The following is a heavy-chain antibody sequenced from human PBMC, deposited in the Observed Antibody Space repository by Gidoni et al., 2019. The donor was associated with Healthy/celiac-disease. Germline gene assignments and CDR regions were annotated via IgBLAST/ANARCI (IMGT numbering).Heavy chain of an antibody. D-gene: IGHD5-18*01. Sequence: EVQLVESGGGLVKPGGSLRLSCAAAGFTFSNAWMSWVRQAPGKGLEWVGRIKSKTDGGTTDYAAPVKGRFTISRDDSKNTLYLQMNSLKTEDTAVYYCTTAPDVITAMVDYYYYGMDVWGQGTTVTVSS. CDR1: GFTFSNAW. CDR2: IKSKTDGGTT. CDR3: TTAPDVITAMVDYYYYGMDV. J-gene: IGHJ6*02. V-gene: IGHV3-15*01.